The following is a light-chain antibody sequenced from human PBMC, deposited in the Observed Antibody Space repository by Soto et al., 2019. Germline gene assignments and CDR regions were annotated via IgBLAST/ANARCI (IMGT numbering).Light chain of an antibody. V-gene: IGKV3-20*01. Sequence: EIVLTQSPGTLSLSPGERDTLSCRASQSVSSTYLAWYQQKPGQAPRLLIYGASSRATGIPDRFSGSVSGTDFTLTISRLEPEDFAVYYCQQYGGSPPYTFGQGTNLEIK. CDR2: GAS. CDR3: QQYGGSPPYT. CDR1: QSVSSTY. J-gene: IGKJ2*01.